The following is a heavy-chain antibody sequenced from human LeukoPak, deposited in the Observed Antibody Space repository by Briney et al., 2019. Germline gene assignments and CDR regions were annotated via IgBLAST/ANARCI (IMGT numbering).Heavy chain of an antibody. CDR1: GFTFSSYA. D-gene: IGHD3-3*01. CDR2: ISGRGGST. Sequence: RGGSLRLSCAASGFTFSSYAMSWVRQAPGKGLEWVPAISGRGGSTYYADSVKGRFTISRDNSKNSLYLQMNSLRAEDTAVYYRASDLLRITIFGVVIIWGQGTLVTVSS. CDR3: ASDLLRITIFGVVII. J-gene: IGHJ4*02. V-gene: IGHV3-23*01.